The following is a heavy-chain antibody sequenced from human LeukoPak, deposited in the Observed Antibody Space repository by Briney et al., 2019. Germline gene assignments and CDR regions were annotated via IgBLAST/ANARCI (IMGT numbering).Heavy chain of an antibody. CDR2: IRGSGGST. J-gene: IGHJ4*02. V-gene: IGHV3-23*01. Sequence: GGSLRLSCAASGFTFSSYAMSWVRQAPGKGLEWVAVIRGSGGSTYYADSVKGRFTISRDSSKNTLYLQMNSLRAEDTAVYYCAKNPNYYYDSSGYFPYWGQGTLVTISS. CDR1: GFTFSSYA. D-gene: IGHD3-22*01. CDR3: AKNPNYYYDSSGYFPY.